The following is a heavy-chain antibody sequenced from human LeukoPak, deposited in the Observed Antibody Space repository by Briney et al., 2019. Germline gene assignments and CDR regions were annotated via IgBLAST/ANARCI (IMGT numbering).Heavy chain of an antibody. CDR3: ARDRWVLLGSWFDP. CDR2: IYHSGST. Sequence: PTETLSLTCTVSGYSISSGYYWGWIRQPPGKGLEWIGSIYHSGSTYYNPSLKSRVTISVDTSKNQFSLKLSSVTAADTAVYYCARDRWVLLGSWFDPWGQGTLVTVSS. V-gene: IGHV4-38-2*02. J-gene: IGHJ5*02. CDR1: GYSISSGYY. D-gene: IGHD4-23*01.